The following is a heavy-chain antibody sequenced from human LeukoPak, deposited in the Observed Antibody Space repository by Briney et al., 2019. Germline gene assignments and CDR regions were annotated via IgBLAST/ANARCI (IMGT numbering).Heavy chain of an antibody. CDR2: IHTGGTI. J-gene: IGHJ4*02. Sequence: GGSLRLSCAASGFTVSSNYMSWVRQAPGKGLEWVSIIHTGGTIYYADSVKGRFTISRDISKNMLFLQMNSLRAEDTAVYYCASSSGWYGDFDYWGQGTLVTVSS. D-gene: IGHD6-19*01. CDR3: ASSSGWYGDFDY. CDR1: GFTVSSNY. V-gene: IGHV3-53*01.